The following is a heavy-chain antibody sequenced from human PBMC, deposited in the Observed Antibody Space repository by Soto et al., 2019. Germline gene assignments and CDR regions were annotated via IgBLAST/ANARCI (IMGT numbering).Heavy chain of an antibody. CDR3: ARASCSGGSCYPSYHYYYGMDV. CDR1: GGTFSSYA. J-gene: IGHJ6*02. V-gene: IGHV1-69*13. D-gene: IGHD2-15*01. CDR2: IIPIFGTA. Sequence: SVKVSCKASGGTFSSYAISWVRQAPGQGLEWMGGIIPIFGTANYAQKFQGRVTITADESTSTAYMELSSLRSEDTAVYYCARASCSGGSCYPSYHYYYGMDVWGQGTTVTVSS.